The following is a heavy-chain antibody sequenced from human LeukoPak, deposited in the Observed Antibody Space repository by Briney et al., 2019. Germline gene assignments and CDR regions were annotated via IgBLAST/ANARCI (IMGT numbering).Heavy chain of an antibody. D-gene: IGHD3-16*01. J-gene: IGHJ3*02. CDR3: ASYDYVWGGQEAFDI. V-gene: IGHV3-49*04. CDR1: GFTFGDYV. CDR2: IRSKAYGGTT. Sequence: PGRSLRLSCTASGFTFGDYVMSWVRQAPGKGLEWVGFIRSKAYGGTTKNAASVKGRFTISRDDSRSIAYLQMNSLRAEDTAVYYCASYDYVWGGQEAFDIWGQGTMVTVSS.